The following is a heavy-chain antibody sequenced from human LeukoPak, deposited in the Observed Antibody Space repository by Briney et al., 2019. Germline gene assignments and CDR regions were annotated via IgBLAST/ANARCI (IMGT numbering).Heavy chain of an antibody. CDR1: GFTFNSYG. CDR2: IWYDGNNK. D-gene: IGHD3-22*01. CDR3: AREYYDSSDYPRQHYFDY. J-gene: IGHJ4*02. V-gene: IGHV3-33*01. Sequence: PGGSLRLSCVASGFTFNSYGIHWVRQTPGKGLEWVAVIWYDGNNKYYADSVKGRFTISRDNSKNTLYLQMNSLRAEDTAVYYCAREYYDSSDYPRQHYFDYWGQGTLVTVSS.